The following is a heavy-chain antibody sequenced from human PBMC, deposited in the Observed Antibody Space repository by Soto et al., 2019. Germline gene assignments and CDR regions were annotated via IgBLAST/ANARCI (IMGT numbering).Heavy chain of an antibody. CDR3: ATTHYGSSGYYTSAFDV. V-gene: IGHV3-33*01. CDR1: GFTFSSYG. D-gene: IGHD3-22*01. Sequence: GGSLRLSCAASGFTFSSYGMHWVRQAPGKGLEWVAVIWYDGSNKYYADSVKGRFTISRDNSKNTLYLQMNSLRAEDTAVYYCATTHYGSSGYYTSAFDVWGQGTMVTVSS. CDR2: IWYDGSNK. J-gene: IGHJ3*01.